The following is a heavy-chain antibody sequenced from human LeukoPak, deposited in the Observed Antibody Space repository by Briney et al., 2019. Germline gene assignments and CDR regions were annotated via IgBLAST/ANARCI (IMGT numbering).Heavy chain of an antibody. Sequence: PSETLSLTCAVSGYSISSGYHWGWIRQSPGKGLEWIGYIYYSGSTNYNPSLKSRVTISVDTSKNQFSPKLSSVTAADTAVYYCARERGYGSGWPFDYWGQGTLVTVSS. V-gene: IGHV4-61*01. CDR2: IYYSGST. J-gene: IGHJ4*02. CDR3: ARERGYGSGWPFDY. CDR1: GYSISSGYH. D-gene: IGHD6-19*01.